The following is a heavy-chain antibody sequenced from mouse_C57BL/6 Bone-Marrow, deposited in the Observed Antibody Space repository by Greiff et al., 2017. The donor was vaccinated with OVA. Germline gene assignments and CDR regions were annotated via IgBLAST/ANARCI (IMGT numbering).Heavy chain of an antibody. J-gene: IGHJ2*01. D-gene: IGHD4-1*01. CDR1: GYAFSSYW. V-gene: IGHV1-80*01. CDR3: ARGGANWDFYYFDY. CDR2: IYPGDGDT. Sequence: QVQLQQSGAELVKPGASVKISCKASGYAFSSYWMNWVKQRPGKGLEWIGQIYPGDGDTNYNGKFKGKATLTADKSSSTAYMQLSSLTSEDSAVYFCARGGANWDFYYFDYWGQGTTLTVSS.